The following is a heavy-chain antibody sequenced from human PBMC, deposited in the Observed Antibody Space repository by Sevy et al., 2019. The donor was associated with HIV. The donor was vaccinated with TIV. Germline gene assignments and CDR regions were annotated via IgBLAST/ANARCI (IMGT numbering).Heavy chain of an antibody. CDR1: GGSFSGYY. D-gene: IGHD3-10*01. Sequence: SETLSLTCAVYGGSFSGYYWSWIRQPPGKGLEWIGEINHSGSTNYNPSLKSRFTISVDTSKNQFSLKLSSVTAADTAVYYCASGALLYYYGMDVWGQGTTVTVSS. CDR2: INHSGST. V-gene: IGHV4-34*01. J-gene: IGHJ6*02. CDR3: ASGALLYYYGMDV.